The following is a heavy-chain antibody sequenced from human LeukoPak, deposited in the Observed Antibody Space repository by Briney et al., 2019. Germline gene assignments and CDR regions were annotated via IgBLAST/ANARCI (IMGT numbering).Heavy chain of an antibody. CDR2: INHSGST. D-gene: IGHD3-10*01. CDR1: GGSFSGYY. Sequence: SSETLSLTCAVYGGSFSGYYWSWIRQPPAKGMEWIGEINHSGSTNYNPSLKSRVTISVDTSKNQFSLKLSSVTAADTAVYYCARGGHRGAGSYRSNYWGQGTLVTVSS. V-gene: IGHV4-34*01. J-gene: IGHJ4*02. CDR3: ARGGHRGAGSYRSNY.